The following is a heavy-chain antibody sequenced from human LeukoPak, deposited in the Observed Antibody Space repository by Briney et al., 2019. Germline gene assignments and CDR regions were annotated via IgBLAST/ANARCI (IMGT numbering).Heavy chain of an antibody. CDR2: INQDGSEK. J-gene: IGHJ4*02. CDR3: AERGGRLN. D-gene: IGHD3-16*01. Sequence: LSGGSLRLSCAASGFTFSTYGMHWVRQAPGKGLEWVATINQDGSEKYYVDSAKGRFTISRDNAKNSLFPQMNSLRAEDTAVYYCAERGGRLNWGQGTLVTVSS. CDR1: GFTFSTYG. V-gene: IGHV3-7*01.